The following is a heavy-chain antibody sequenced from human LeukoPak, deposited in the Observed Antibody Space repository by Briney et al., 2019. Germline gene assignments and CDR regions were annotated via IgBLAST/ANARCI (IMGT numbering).Heavy chain of an antibody. CDR3: AKAGPYSSYHPNAFDI. V-gene: IGHV3-30*18. Sequence: GRSLRLSCAASGFTFSSYGMHWVRQAPGKGLEWVAVISYDGSNKYYADSVKGRFTISRDNSKNTLYLQMNSLRAEDTAVYYCAKAGPYSSYHPNAFDIWGQGTMVTVSS. J-gene: IGHJ3*02. CDR1: GFTFSSYG. CDR2: ISYDGSNK. D-gene: IGHD6-6*01.